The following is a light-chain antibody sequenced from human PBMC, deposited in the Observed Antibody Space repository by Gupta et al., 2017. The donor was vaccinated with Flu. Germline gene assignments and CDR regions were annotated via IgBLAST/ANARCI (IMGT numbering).Light chain of an antibody. V-gene: IGLV1-40*01. CDR1: SSNIGAGYD. CDR2: GNT. CDR3: QSYDNSLSVYVV. J-gene: IGLJ2*01. Sequence: QSALTQPPSVSGAPGPRVTISCTGSSSNIGAGYDVHWYQQLPGRVPRLLIHGNTNRPSGVPDRFSGSKSCTSASLAITGLQAEDEADYYCQSYDNSLSVYVVFGGGTQLTV.